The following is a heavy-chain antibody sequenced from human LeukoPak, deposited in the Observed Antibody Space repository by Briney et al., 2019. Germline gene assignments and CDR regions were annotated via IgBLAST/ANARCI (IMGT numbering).Heavy chain of an antibody. J-gene: IGHJ3*02. CDR3: ARGPYYDTSTGYAFDI. CDR1: GFTFSSYA. Sequence: PGGSLRLSCAASGFTFSSYAMSWVRQAPGKGLEWVSSISSSSSYIYYADSVKGRFTISRDNAKNSLYLQMNSLRAEDTAVYYCARGPYYDTSTGYAFDIWGQGTMVTVSS. V-gene: IGHV3-21*04. D-gene: IGHD3-22*01. CDR2: ISSSSSYI.